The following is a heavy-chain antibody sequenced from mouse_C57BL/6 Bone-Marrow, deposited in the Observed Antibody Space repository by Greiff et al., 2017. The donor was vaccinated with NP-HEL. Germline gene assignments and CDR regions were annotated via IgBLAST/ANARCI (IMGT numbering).Heavy chain of an antibody. V-gene: IGHV7-3*01. CDR3: ARSFSIYYYGTDPFAY. D-gene: IGHD1-1*01. CDR2: IRNKANGYTT. CDR1: GFTFTDYY. Sequence: EVQLVESGGGLVQPGGSLSLSCAASGFTFTDYYMSWVRQPPGKALEWLGFIRNKANGYTTEYSASVKGQFTISRDNSQSILYLQMNALRAEASATYYCARSFSIYYYGTDPFAYWGQGTLVTVSA. J-gene: IGHJ3*01.